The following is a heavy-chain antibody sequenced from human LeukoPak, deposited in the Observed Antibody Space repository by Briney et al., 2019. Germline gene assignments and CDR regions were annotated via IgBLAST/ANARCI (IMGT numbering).Heavy chain of an antibody. CDR2: IYHSGFT. D-gene: IGHD1-26*01. CDR1: GGFIGDGGYY. J-gene: IGHJ4*02. CDR3: ATTPVGSTRFFDF. Sequence: SETLSLTCTVSGGFIGDGGYYWSWIRQPPGKGLEWIGYIYHSGFTSYNPSLKSRVTVSVDRSENQFSLKLNFVTAADTAIYYCATTPVGSTRFFDFWGPGTLLSVSS. V-gene: IGHV4-30-2*01.